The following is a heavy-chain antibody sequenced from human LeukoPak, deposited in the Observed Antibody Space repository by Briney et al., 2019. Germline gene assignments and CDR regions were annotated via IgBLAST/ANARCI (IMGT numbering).Heavy chain of an antibody. Sequence: SETLSLACTVSGGSISSYYWSWIRQPPGKGLEWIGYIYYSGSTNYNPSLKSRVTISVDTSKNQFSLKLSSVTAADTAVYYCARESGGSSHFDYWGQGTLVTVSS. J-gene: IGHJ4*02. CDR3: ARESGGSSHFDY. CDR2: IYYSGST. D-gene: IGHD1-26*01. CDR1: GGSISSYY. V-gene: IGHV4-59*01.